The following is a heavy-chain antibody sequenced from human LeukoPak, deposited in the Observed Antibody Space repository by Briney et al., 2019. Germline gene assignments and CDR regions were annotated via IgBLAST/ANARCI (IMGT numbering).Heavy chain of an antibody. V-gene: IGHV1-46*01. J-gene: IGHJ4*02. CDR1: GYTFTSYH. Sequence: ASVKVSCKASGYTFTSYHMHWVRQAPGQGLEWMGMINPSGRTTTNAEKFQGRVTMTRDTSTSTVHMELSSFRSDDTATYYCATDDLDYGAPGNWGQGTLVIVSS. CDR3: ATDDLDYGAPGN. CDR2: INPSGRTT. D-gene: IGHD4/OR15-4a*01.